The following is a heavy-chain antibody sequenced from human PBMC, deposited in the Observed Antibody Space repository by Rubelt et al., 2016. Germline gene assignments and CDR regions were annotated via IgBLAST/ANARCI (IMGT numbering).Heavy chain of an antibody. V-gene: IGHV3-15*01. CDR1: GFIFSKAW. Sequence: EVQLVESGGGLVKPGGSLRLSCVASGFIFSKAWMSWVRQAPGKGLEWVGRIKSNSEGGTTDYAASVKDGFAISRDESRNTVYLEVNSLRIEDTAVYYCATSGTPFQHWGQGTLVTVSS. J-gene: IGHJ1*01. D-gene: IGHD5-12*01. CDR3: ATSGTPFQH. CDR2: IKSNSEGGTT.